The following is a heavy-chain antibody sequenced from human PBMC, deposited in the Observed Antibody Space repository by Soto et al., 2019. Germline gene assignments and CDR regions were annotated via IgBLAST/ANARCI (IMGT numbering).Heavy chain of an antibody. CDR2: IRHDGSNK. V-gene: IGHV3-33*01. CDR3: AREASYHGTMVQQLPDC. Sequence: QVQLVESGGGVVQPGGSLRLSCAASGFTFNNYGMHLVRQAPDKGLAWVAGIRHDGSNKSYLESVKGRFTSSRDNSKNRLYLQMSSQRVEETAVYHCAREASYHGTMVQQLPDCWGQGIMVTVS. J-gene: IGHJ4*02. CDR1: GFTFNNYG. D-gene: IGHD2-2*01.